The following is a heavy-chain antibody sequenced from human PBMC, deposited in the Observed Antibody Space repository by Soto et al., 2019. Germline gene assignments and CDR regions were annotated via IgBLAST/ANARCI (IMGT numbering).Heavy chain of an antibody. CDR2: IYYSGST. D-gene: IGHD3-10*01. V-gene: IGHV4-59*01. CDR1: GGSISSYY. CDR3: ARVWEWFGDIRFDP. Sequence: PSETLSLTCTVSGGSISSYYWSWIRQPPGKGLEWIGYIYYSGSTNYNPSLKSRVTISVDTSKNQFSLKLSSVTAADTAVYYCARVWEWFGDIRFDPWGQGTLVTVSS. J-gene: IGHJ5*02.